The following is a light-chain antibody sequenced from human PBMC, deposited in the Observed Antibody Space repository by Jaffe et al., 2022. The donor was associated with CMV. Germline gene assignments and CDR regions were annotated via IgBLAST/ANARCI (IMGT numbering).Light chain of an antibody. V-gene: IGKV3-20*01. CDR2: GAS. CDR3: QQYGNSPFT. CDR1: QSVSSSY. Sequence: EIVLTQSPDTLSLSPGERATLSCRASQSVSSSYLGWYQQKPGQAPRLLIYGASNRATGISDRFSGSGSGTDFTLTISRLEPEDFAVYYCQQYGNSPFTFGPGTKVDIK. J-gene: IGKJ3*01.